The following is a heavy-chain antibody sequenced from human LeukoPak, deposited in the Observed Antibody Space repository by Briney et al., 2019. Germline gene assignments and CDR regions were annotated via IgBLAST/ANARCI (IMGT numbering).Heavy chain of an antibody. D-gene: IGHD5-24*01. V-gene: IGHV4-4*07. CDR1: GASISSYY. J-gene: IGHJ2*01. CDR2: IYTSGNT. Sequence: SETLSLTCTVSGASISSYYWSWIRQPAGKGLEWIGRIYTSGNTNYNPSLKSRVTMSVDTSKNQFSLKLASVTAADTAVYYCARDDRGRDGYHHDDWGRGTLVTVSS. CDR3: ARDDRGRDGYHHDD.